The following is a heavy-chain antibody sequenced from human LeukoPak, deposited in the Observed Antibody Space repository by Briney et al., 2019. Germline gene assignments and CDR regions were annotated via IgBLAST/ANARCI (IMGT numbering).Heavy chain of an antibody. J-gene: IGHJ4*02. CDR1: GFTFSSYW. D-gene: IGHD4-23*01. V-gene: IGHV3-74*01. CDR3: ARGRPHGNDY. CDR2: IASDGCST. Sequence: GSLRLSCAASGFTFSSYWMNWVRQAPGKGLVWVSRIASDGCSTTYADSVKGRFSISRDNAKNTLYLQMNSLRVEDTAVYYCARGRPHGNDYWGQGTLVTVSS.